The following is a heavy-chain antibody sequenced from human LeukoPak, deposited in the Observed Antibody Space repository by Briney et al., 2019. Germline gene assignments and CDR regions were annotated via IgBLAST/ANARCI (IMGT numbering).Heavy chain of an antibody. V-gene: IGHV5-51*01. CDR2: IYTVDADT. J-gene: IGHJ6*03. CDR1: GYSFTSYW. D-gene: IGHD6-13*01. Sequence: GESLKISCKGSGYSFTSYWIGWVGQMPGKGLGWMGIIYTVDADTRYPPSIKGHATTSAGKSISTAYLQWSSLKASNTALNYCARHGWDPTAAAGAPLSYYYHYMDAWGKGPTVTVSS. CDR3: ARHGWDPTAAAGAPLSYYYHYMDA.